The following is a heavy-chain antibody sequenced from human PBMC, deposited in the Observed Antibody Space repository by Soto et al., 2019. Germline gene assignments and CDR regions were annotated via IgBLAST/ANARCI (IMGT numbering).Heavy chain of an antibody. CDR2: ISGSGGST. CDR1: GFTFSSYA. Sequence: GGSLRLSCAASGFTFSSYAMSWVRQAPGKGLEWVSAISGSGGSTYYADSVRGRFTISRDNSKNTLYLQMNSLRAEDTAVYYCAKDSVVTMIVVVIMYFDYWGQGTLVTVSS. D-gene: IGHD3-22*01. CDR3: AKDSVVTMIVVVIMYFDY. J-gene: IGHJ4*02. V-gene: IGHV3-23*01.